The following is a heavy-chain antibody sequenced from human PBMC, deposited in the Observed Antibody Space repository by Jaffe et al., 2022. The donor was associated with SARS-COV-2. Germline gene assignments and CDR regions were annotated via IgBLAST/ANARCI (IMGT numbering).Heavy chain of an antibody. CDR3: AKRAAYISSWYNFEI. CDR1: GFTFNNFV. Sequence: EVQLLESGGGLVQPGGSLRLSCAASGFTFNNFVMSWVRQDPGKGLEWVSTIGASGDTTYYADSVKGRFTISRDNSQNTLYLQMSSLRADDTAVYYCAKRAAYISSWYNFEIWGQGTMVTVSS. D-gene: IGHD6-13*01. J-gene: IGHJ3*02. CDR2: IGASGDTT. V-gene: IGHV3-23*01.